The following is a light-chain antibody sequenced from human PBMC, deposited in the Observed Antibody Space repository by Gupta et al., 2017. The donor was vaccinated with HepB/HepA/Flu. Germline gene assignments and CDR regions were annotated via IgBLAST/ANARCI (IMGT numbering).Light chain of an antibody. CDR3: ATWDDSLKSQV. CDR1: SSNVGTNS. CDR2: RSD. Sequence: QSVLTQPPSASGTPGQRVTISCSGSSSNVGTNSVTWYQQLPGTAPKLLMYRSDLRPSGVPDRFSGSKSGTSASLAISGLQSEDDADYYCATWDDSLKSQVFGGGTRLTVL. V-gene: IGLV1-44*01. J-gene: IGLJ3*02.